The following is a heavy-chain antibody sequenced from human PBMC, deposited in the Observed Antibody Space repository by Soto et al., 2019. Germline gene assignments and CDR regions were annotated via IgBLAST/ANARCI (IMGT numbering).Heavy chain of an antibody. J-gene: IGHJ4*02. V-gene: IGHV3-23*01. CDR1: GFTFNTFA. D-gene: IGHD2-2*01. CDR2: INKSGGSR. CDR3: AKGAEMPTIPFDS. Sequence: PGGSLRLSCEASGFTFNTFAMSWVRQAPGRGLEWVSRINKSGGSRYYSDSVRGRFTVSRDNSKNTLFLQINSLRDEDTAIYYCAKGAEMPTIPFDSWGQGALVTVSS.